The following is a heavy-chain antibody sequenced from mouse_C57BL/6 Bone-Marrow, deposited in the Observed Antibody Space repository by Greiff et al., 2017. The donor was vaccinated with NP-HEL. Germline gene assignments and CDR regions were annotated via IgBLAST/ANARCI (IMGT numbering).Heavy chain of an antibody. CDR2: IDPTDSYT. CDR1: GYTFTSYW. D-gene: IGHD3-2*02. J-gene: IGHJ2*01. V-gene: IGHV1-59*01. Sequence: VQLQQPGAELVRPGTSVKLSCKASGYTFTSYWMHWVKQRHGKGLEWIGVIDPTDSYTNYNQKFKGKATLTVDTSSSTAYMQLSSLTSEDSAVYYCAREAQAYYFDYWGQGTTLTVSS. CDR3: AREAQAYYFDY.